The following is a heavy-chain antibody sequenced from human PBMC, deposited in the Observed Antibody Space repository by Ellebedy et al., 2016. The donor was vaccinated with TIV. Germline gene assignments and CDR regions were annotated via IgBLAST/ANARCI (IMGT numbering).Heavy chain of an antibody. D-gene: IGHD2-15*01. CDR2: ISSSSSTI. Sequence: PGGSLRLSCAASGFTFSSYSMNWVRQAPGKGLEWVSYISSSSSTIYYADSVKGRFTISRDNAENSVSLQMDSLRAEDTAVYYCVREGGYCSGATCRWFDCWGQGTLVTVSS. J-gene: IGHJ4*02. CDR1: GFTFSSYS. CDR3: VREGGYCSGATCRWFDC. V-gene: IGHV3-48*04.